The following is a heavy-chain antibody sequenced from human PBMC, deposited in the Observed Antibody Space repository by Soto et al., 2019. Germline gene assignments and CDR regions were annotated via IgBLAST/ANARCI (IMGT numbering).Heavy chain of an antibody. V-gene: IGHV1-18*01. CDR3: ARGRGYSGYGPPEYYMDV. D-gene: IGHD5-12*01. J-gene: IGHJ6*03. Sequence: GASVKVSCKASGYTFTSYGISWVRQAPGQGLEWMGWISAYNGNTNYAQKLQGRVTMTTDTSTSTAYMELRSLRSDDTAVYYCARGRGYSGYGPPEYYMDVWGKGTTVTVSS. CDR1: GYTFTSYG. CDR2: ISAYNGNT.